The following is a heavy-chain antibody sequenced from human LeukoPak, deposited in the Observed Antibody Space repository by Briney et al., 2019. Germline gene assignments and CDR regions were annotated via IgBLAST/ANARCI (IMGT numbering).Heavy chain of an antibody. Sequence: GGSLRLSCAASGFTFSSYWMSWVRQAPGKGLEWVANIKQDGSEKYYVDSVKGRFTISRDNSKNTLYLQMNSLRAEDTAVYYCAKSSVFLWFGESYFFDYWGQGTLVTVSS. J-gene: IGHJ4*02. CDR1: GFTFSSYW. CDR2: IKQDGSEK. CDR3: AKSSVFLWFGESYFFDY. D-gene: IGHD3-10*01. V-gene: IGHV3-7*03.